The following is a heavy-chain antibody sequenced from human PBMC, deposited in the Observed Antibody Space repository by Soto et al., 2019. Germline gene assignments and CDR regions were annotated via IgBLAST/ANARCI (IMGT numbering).Heavy chain of an antibody. CDR1: GGIFSTYA. Sequence: QVQLVQSGAEVKKPASSVKVSCKASGGIFSTYAISWLRQAPGQGLALMGGIIPIFGTPNYAQRYQGRVTITGDESTSTAYMALSRLRSEDTAVYYCARDREDYVSGNYYNRIDFWGQGTLVTVSS. J-gene: IGHJ4*02. V-gene: IGHV1-69*01. CDR3: ARDREDYVSGNYYNRIDF. CDR2: IIPIFGTP. D-gene: IGHD3-10*01.